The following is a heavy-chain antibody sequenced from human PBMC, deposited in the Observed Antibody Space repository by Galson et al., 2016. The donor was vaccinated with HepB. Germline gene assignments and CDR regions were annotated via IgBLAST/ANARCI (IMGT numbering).Heavy chain of an antibody. CDR1: GFSLGMSEVG. J-gene: IGHJ4*02. CDR3: ANTHPWPGHYFDF. CDR2: IYWDNDK. Sequence: PALVKPTQTLTLTCTFSGFSLGMSEVGVGWIRQSPGKALECLALIYWDNDKRYSPSLNNRLTITKDTSKNQVVLKITNLDPVDTGTYYCANTHPWPGHYFDFWGQGALVTVSS. D-gene: IGHD5-24*01. V-gene: IGHV2-5*02.